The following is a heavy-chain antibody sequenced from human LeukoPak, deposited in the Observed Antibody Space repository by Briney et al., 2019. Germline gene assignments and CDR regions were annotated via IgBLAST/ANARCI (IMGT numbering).Heavy chain of an antibody. Sequence: PSETLSLTCTVSGGSISSYYWSWIRQPPGKGLEWIGYIYYSGSTNYNPSLKSRVTISVDTSKNQFSLKLSSVTAADTAVYYCARLLSSGWQYYFDYWGQGTLVTVSS. D-gene: IGHD6-19*01. CDR1: GGSISSYY. J-gene: IGHJ4*02. V-gene: IGHV4-59*08. CDR3: ARLLSSGWQYYFDY. CDR2: IYYSGST.